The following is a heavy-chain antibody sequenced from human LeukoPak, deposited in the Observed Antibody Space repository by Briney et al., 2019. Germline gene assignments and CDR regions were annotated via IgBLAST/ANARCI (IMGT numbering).Heavy chain of an antibody. V-gene: IGHV4-59*08. Sequence: PSETLSLTCTVYGGSISSYYWSWIRQPPGKGLEWIGHIYHSGSTNYNPSLKSRVTISVDTSKNQFSLKLSSVTAADTAMYFCARHSDYGDQSVFGYWGQGTLVTVSS. J-gene: IGHJ4*02. CDR2: IYHSGST. D-gene: IGHD4-17*01. CDR1: GGSISSYY. CDR3: ARHSDYGDQSVFGY.